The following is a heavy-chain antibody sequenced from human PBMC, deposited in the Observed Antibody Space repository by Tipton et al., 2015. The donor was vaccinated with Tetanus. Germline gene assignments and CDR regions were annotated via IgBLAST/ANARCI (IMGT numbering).Heavy chain of an antibody. J-gene: IGHJ3*02. Sequence: TLSLTCTVSDESISNSSYYWGWIRHHPGRGLEWIASISNSGTSYNNPSFRSRVTISVDTSKNQFSLKLNSVTAADTAVYYCARRGDYVFYYESSGYLWGAAFDIWGQGTMVSVSA. CDR3: ARRGDYVFYYESSGYLWGAAFDI. CDR1: DESISNSSYY. V-gene: IGHV4-39*01. CDR2: ISNSGTS. D-gene: IGHD3-22*01.